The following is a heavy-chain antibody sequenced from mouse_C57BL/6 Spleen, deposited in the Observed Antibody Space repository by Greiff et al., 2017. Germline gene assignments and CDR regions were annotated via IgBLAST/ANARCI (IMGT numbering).Heavy chain of an antibody. CDR2: IDPEDGDT. J-gene: IGHJ1*03. D-gene: IGHD1-1*01. CDR1: GFNINDYY. Sequence: EVQLVESGAELVRPGASVKLSCTASGFNINDYYMHWVKQRPEQGLEWNGRIDPEDGDTEYAPKFQGKATMAADTSSNTAYLQLSSLTSEDTAVYYCTQGVTTGVAPVWGTGTTVTVSS. V-gene: IGHV14-1*01. CDR3: TQGVTTGVAPV.